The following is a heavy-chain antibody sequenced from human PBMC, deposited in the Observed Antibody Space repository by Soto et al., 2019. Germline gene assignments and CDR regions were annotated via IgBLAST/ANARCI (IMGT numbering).Heavy chain of an antibody. J-gene: IGHJ4*02. CDR1: GGTFSSYA. Sequence: SVKVSCKASGGTFSSYAISWVRQAPGQGLEWMGGIIPIFGTANYAQKFQGRVTITADESTSTAYMELSSLRSEDTAVYYCARDFRGTAIAPYYFDYWGQGTLVTVSS. CDR2: IIPIFGTA. V-gene: IGHV1-69*13. D-gene: IGHD5-18*01. CDR3: ARDFRGTAIAPYYFDY.